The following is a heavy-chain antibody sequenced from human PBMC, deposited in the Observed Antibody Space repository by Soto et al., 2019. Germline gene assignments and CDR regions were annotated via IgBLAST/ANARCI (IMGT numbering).Heavy chain of an antibody. J-gene: IGHJ5*02. CDR2: MNPNSGNT. V-gene: IGHV1-8*01. Sequence: ASVKVSCKASGYTFTSYDINWVRQATGQGLEWMGWMNPNSGNTGYAQKFQGRVTMTRNTSISTAYMELSSLRSEDTAVYYCAIDSNGWYYGWFDPWGQGTLVTVSS. CDR1: GYTFTSYD. D-gene: IGHD6-19*01. CDR3: AIDSNGWYYGWFDP.